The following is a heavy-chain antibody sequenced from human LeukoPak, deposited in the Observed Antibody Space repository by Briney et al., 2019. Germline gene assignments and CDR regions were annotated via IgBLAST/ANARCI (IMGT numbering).Heavy chain of an antibody. Sequence: GGSLRLSCAASGFTFSRSSMNWVRQAPGKWLEWVSSITTSSSYIYYTDSVKGRFTISRDNAKNSLYLQMNSLRGEDTAVYYCATGGVHYYDTSADYWGQGTLVTVSS. D-gene: IGHD3-22*01. CDR1: GFTFSRSS. J-gene: IGHJ4*02. V-gene: IGHV3-21*01. CDR3: ATGGVHYYDTSADY. CDR2: ITTSSSYI.